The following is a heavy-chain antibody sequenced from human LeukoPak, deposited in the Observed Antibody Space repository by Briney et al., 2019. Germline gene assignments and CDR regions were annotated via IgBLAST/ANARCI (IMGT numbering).Heavy chain of an antibody. J-gene: IGHJ5*02. V-gene: IGHV1-8*01. Sequence: GASVKVSCKASGYIFTSYDINWVRQATGQGPEWMGWMNPNSGKKGYAQKFQGRVTMTRNTSISTAYMELSSLRSEDTAVYYCARDVHIPGREDCSGGSCYSPWFDPWGQGTLVTVSS. CDR3: ARDVHIPGREDCSGGSCYSPWFDP. CDR2: MNPNSGKK. CDR1: GYIFTSYD. D-gene: IGHD2-15*01.